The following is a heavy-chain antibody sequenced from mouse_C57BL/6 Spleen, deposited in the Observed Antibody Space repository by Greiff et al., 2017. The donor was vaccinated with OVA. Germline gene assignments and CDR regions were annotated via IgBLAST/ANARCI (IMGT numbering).Heavy chain of an antibody. CDR2: IDPSDSYT. CDR3: ARPWAY. Sequence: QQSCKASGYTFTSYWMQWVKQRPGQGLEWIGEIDPSDSYTNYNQKFKGKATLTVDTSSSTAYTQLSSLTSEDSAVYYCARPWAYWGQGTLVTVSA. CDR1: GYTFTSYW. J-gene: IGHJ3*01. V-gene: IGHV1-50*01.